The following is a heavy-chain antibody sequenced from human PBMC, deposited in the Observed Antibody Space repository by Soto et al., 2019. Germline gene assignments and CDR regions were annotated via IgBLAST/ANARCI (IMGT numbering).Heavy chain of an antibody. D-gene: IGHD3-3*01. CDR2: IYWDDDK. Sequence: QITLNESGPTQVNPRQTLTLTCTFSGFSLTTSEVGVGWIRQSPGKAPEWLALIYWDDDKRYSPSLKSRLTITKDTSKNQVVLTMADLDPADTATYYCAHRVLRTVFGLVTTTAIYFDFWGQGTPVAVSS. V-gene: IGHV2-5*02. CDR3: AHRVLRTVFGLVTTTAIYFDF. CDR1: GFSLTTSEVG. J-gene: IGHJ4*02.